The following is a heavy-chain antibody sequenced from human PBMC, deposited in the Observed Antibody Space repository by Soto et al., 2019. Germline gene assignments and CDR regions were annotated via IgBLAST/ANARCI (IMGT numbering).Heavy chain of an antibody. D-gene: IGHD3-10*01. CDR1: GFTFSTYA. CDR3: AKQRADYGSGSDTYYFDF. J-gene: IGHJ4*02. CDR2: LSGSGGTT. Sequence: EVQLVESGGGLVKPGGSLRLSCVTSGFTFSTYAMNWVRQAPGKGLEWVSGLSGSGGTTYYADSVRGRFTISRDNSKNTLFLQMNSLRAEDTALYYCAKQRADYGSGSDTYYFDFWGQGTLVTVSS. V-gene: IGHV3-23*04.